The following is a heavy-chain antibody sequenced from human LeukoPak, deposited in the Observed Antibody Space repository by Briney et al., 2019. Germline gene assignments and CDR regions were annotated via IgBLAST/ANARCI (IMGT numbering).Heavy chain of an antibody. V-gene: IGHV3-48*01. CDR3: AHLGYYYGSGSYYKKPDY. D-gene: IGHD3-10*01. J-gene: IGHJ4*02. CDR1: GFTFSSYS. Sequence: GGSRRPSCAASGFTFSSYSMNWVRQAPGKGLEWVSYISSSSSTIYYADSVKGRFTISRDNAKNSLYLQMNSLRAEDTAVYYCAHLGYYYGSGSYYKKPDYWGQGTLVTVSS. CDR2: ISSSSSTI.